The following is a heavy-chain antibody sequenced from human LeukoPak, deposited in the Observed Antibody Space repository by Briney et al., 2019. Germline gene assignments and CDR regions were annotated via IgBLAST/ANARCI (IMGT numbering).Heavy chain of an antibody. J-gene: IGHJ5*02. Sequence: GGSLRLSCAASGFTFSSYGMHWVRQAPGKGLEWVAVISYDGSNKYYADSVKGRFTISRDNSKNTLYMQMNSLRAEDTAVYYCAKDRYGSGANWFDPWGQGALGTVSS. CDR1: GFTFSSYG. CDR3: AKDRYGSGANWFDP. V-gene: IGHV3-30*18. D-gene: IGHD3-10*01. CDR2: ISYDGSNK.